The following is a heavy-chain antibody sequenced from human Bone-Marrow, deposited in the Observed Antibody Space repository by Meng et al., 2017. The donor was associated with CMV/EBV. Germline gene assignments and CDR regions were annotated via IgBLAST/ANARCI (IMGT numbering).Heavy chain of an antibody. J-gene: IGHJ4*02. CDR1: GGTFSSHT. D-gene: IGHD5-24*01. V-gene: IGHV1-69*08. CDR2: IIPGLGTT. Sequence: SVKVSCKASGGTFSSHTMSWVRQAPGQGLEWMGSIIPGLGTTNYAQKFQGRVTMTADKSTSTANMELSSLRSEDTAVYYCATGGEMATITGPFDHWGQGTLVTVSS. CDR3: ATGGEMATITGPFDH.